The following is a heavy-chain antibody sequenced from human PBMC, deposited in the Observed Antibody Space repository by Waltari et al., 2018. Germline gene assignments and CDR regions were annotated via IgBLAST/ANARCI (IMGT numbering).Heavy chain of an antibody. D-gene: IGHD1-26*01. V-gene: IGHV3-23*03. CDR1: GFTFSSYA. Sequence: EVQLLESGGGLVQPGGSLRLSCAASGFTFSSYAMSWGRQAPGKGLEWVSVIYSGGSTYYADAVKGRLTSSRDNSKNTLYLQMNSLRAEDTAVYYCAKDTGEVGATGYWGQGTLVTVSS. J-gene: IGHJ4*02. CDR3: AKDTGEVGATGY. CDR2: IYSGGST.